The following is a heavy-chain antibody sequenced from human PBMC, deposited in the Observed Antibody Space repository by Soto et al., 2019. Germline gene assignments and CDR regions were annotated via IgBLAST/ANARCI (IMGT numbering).Heavy chain of an antibody. J-gene: IGHJ5*02. V-gene: IGHV4-59*01. CDR2: IYYSGST. Sequence: PSGTLALTCTVSGGSISSYYWSWIRQPPGKGLEWIGYIYYSGSTNYNPSLKSRVTISVDTSKNQFSLKLSSVTAADTAVYYCARALSGYCSSTIRHPPPTRLFPW. CDR1: GGSISSYY. CDR3: ARALSGYCSSTIRHPPPTRLFP. D-gene: IGHD2-2*01.